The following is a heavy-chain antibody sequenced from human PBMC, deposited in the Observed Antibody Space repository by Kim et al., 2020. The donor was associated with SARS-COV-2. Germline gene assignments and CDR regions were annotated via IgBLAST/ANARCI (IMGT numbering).Heavy chain of an antibody. D-gene: IGHD3-3*01. CDR3: ARGNYDFWSGFYGDF. Sequence: SQKFQGRVTITRDTSASTAYMELSSLRSEDTAVYYCARGNYDFWSGFYGDFWGQGTLVTVSS. V-gene: IGHV1-3*01. J-gene: IGHJ4*02.